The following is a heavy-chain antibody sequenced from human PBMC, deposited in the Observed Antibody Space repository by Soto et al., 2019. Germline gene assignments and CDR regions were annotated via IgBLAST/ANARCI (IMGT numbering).Heavy chain of an antibody. CDR2: SSATGAGT. J-gene: IGHJ4*02. D-gene: IGHD1-7*01. Sequence: EVQLLESGGGLVQPGGSLRLSCAASGFTFSSYGMTWVRQPPGKGLEWVSFSSATGAGTYYADSVKGRFTISRDNSTYTLYLQMTSLRADDTAVYYCAKDRRAGGNYGFYSDFWGQGALVIVSS. V-gene: IGHV3-23*01. CDR3: AKDRRAGGNYGFYSDF. CDR1: GFTFSSYG.